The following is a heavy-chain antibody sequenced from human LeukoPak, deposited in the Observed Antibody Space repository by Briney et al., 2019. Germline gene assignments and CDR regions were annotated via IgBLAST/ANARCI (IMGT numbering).Heavy chain of an antibody. Sequence: ASVKVSCKASGYTFTDYFIRWVRQAPGQGLEWMGWINPNSGGTNYAQKFQGRVTMTRDTSIRTMYMELSRLRSDDTAVYYCVGHSSSSEGWFDPWGQGTLVTVSS. CDR1: GYTFTDYF. D-gene: IGHD6-6*01. CDR2: INPNSGGT. CDR3: VGHSSSSEGWFDP. J-gene: IGHJ5*02. V-gene: IGHV1-2*02.